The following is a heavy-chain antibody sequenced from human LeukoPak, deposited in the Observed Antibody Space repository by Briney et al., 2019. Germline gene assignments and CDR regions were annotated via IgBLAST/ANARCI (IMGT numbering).Heavy chain of an antibody. CDR3: ARTHQSQNYYGSGSYSRYFEY. CDR1: GFTFSSYE. CDR2: ISSSGSTI. Sequence: GGSLRLSCAASGFTFSSYEMNWVRQAPGKGLEWVSYISSSGSTIYYADSVKGRFTISRDNAKNSLYLQMNSLRAEDTAVYYCARTHQSQNYYGSGSYSRYFEYWGQGTLVNVSS. J-gene: IGHJ4*02. V-gene: IGHV3-48*03. D-gene: IGHD3-10*01.